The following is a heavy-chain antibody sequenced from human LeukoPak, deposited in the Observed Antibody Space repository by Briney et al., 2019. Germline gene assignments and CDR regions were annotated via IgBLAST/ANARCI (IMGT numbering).Heavy chain of an antibody. V-gene: IGHV1-2*06. D-gene: IGHD3-22*01. CDR3: AREKGQYYYEPFGY. CDR1: GYTFTGYY. J-gene: IGHJ4*02. Sequence: ASVKVSCKASGYTFTGYYIHWVRQAPGQGLEWMGRINPNSGGTNYAQKFQGRVTMTRDTSISTAYMELSRLRSDDTAMYYCAREKGQYYYEPFGYWGQGTLLTVSS. CDR2: INPNSGGT.